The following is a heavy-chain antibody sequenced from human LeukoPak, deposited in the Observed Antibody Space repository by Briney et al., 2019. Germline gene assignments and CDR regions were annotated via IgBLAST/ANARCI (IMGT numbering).Heavy chain of an antibody. CDR2: IIPILGIA. V-gene: IGHV1-69*04. CDR3: ATDYGDYGAFDY. Sequence: SVKVSCKASGGTFSSYAISWVRQAPGQGLEWMGRIIPILGIANYAQKFQGRVTITADKSTSTAYMELSSLRSEDTAVYYCATDYGDYGAFDYWGQGTLVTVSS. CDR1: GGTFSSYA. D-gene: IGHD4-17*01. J-gene: IGHJ4*02.